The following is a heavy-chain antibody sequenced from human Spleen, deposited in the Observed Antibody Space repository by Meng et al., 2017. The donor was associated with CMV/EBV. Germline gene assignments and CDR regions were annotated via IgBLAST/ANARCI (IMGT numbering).Heavy chain of an antibody. CDR1: GASISSTTYF. J-gene: IGHJ4*02. D-gene: IGHD1-26*01. V-gene: IGHV4-39*01. Sequence: VSGASISSTTYFWGWIRQPPGKGLEWIGSIYYSGGTYYNPSLKCRVTISMDTAKNQFSLKLASVTAADTSVYYCAGLSLVGPMGGDSWGQVTLVTVSS. CDR2: IYYSGGT. CDR3: AGLSLVGPMGGDS.